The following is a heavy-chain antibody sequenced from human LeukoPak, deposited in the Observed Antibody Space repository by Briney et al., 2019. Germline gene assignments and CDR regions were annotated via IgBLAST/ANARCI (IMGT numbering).Heavy chain of an antibody. J-gene: IGHJ5*02. CDR3: ARDLVAARPGDNWFDP. CDR1: GYSISSGYY. CDR2: IYHSGST. Sequence: SETLSLTCTVSGYSISSGYYWGWIRQPPGKGLEWIGSIYHSGSTYYNPSLKSRVTISVGTSKNQFSLKLSSVTAADTAVYYCARDLVAARPGDNWFDPWGQGTLVTVSS. D-gene: IGHD6-6*01. V-gene: IGHV4-38-2*02.